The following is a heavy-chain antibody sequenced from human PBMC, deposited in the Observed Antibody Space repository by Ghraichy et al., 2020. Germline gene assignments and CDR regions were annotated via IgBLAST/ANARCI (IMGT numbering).Heavy chain of an antibody. J-gene: IGHJ2*01. D-gene: IGHD2-8*02. CDR3: ARDRLATTGGGGKGYFDL. Sequence: LRLSCAASGFNFSRYAMHWVRQAPGKGLEWVAIISYDGSNKYYADSVNGRFTIFRDNSENTRDFAMNSLRTEDTAVYYCARDRLATTGGGGKGYFDLWGRGTLVTVS. CDR1: GFNFSRYA. V-gene: IGHV3-30*14. CDR2: ISYDGSNK.